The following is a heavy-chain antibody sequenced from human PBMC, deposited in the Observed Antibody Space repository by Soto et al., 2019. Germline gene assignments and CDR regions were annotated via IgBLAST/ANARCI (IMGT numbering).Heavy chain of an antibody. CDR2: IIPIFGTP. D-gene: IGHD3-10*01. CDR1: GGMFSTYV. Sequence: QVQLVQSGAEVKKPGSSVKVSCKASGGMFSTYVISWVRQAPGQGPEWMGGIIPIFGTPNYAQKFQGRVKITADESTSTAYMELSSLRSEDTAMYYCARARDAYSYFFDYWGQGTLVTVSS. J-gene: IGHJ4*02. V-gene: IGHV1-69*12. CDR3: ARARDAYSYFFDY.